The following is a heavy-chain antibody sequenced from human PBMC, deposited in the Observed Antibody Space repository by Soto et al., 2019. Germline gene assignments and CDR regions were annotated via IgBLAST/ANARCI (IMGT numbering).Heavy chain of an antibody. CDR2: ISAYNGNT. D-gene: IGHD3-10*01. V-gene: IGHV1-18*01. Sequence: QVQLVQSGAEVKKPGASVKVSCKASGYTFTSYGISWVRQAPGQGLEWMGWISAYNGNTNYAQKLQGRVTMTTDTSTSTAYMELRSLRSDVTAVDYCARTGYYYGSGIAPWDAFDIWGQGTIVTVSS. J-gene: IGHJ3*02. CDR3: ARTGYYYGSGIAPWDAFDI. CDR1: GYTFTSYG.